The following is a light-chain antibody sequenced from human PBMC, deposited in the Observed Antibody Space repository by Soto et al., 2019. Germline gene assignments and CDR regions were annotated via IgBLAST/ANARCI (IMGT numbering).Light chain of an antibody. CDR1: QSVLYSSNNKNY. CDR2: WAS. Sequence: DIVMTQSPDSLAESLGERTTINCKSSQSVLYSSNNKNYLAWYQQKPGQPPKLLIYWASTRESGVPDRFSGSGSGSDFTLTISSLQAEDVAVYYCQQYYRTPRTFGQGTKLEIK. J-gene: IGKJ2*02. CDR3: QQYYRTPRT. V-gene: IGKV4-1*01.